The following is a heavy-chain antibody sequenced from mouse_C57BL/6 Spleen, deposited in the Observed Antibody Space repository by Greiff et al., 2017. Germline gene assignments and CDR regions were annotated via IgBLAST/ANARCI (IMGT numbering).Heavy chain of an antibody. CDR3: ATKGGYDYDEGFDY. CDR1: GFSLTSYG. CDR2: IWRGGST. D-gene: IGHD2-4*01. J-gene: IGHJ2*01. Sequence: QVQLQQSGPGLVQPSQSLSITCTVSGFSLTSYGVHWVRQSPGKGLEWLGVIWRGGSTDYNAAFMSRLSITKDNSKSQVFFKMNSLQADDTAIYYCATKGGYDYDEGFDYWGQGTTLTVSS. V-gene: IGHV2-5*01.